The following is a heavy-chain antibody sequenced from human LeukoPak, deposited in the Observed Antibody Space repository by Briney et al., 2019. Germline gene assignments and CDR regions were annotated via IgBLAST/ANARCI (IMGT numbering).Heavy chain of an antibody. Sequence: GGSLRLSCAASGFTFSRYWMSWVRQAPGKGLEWVVNIKQDGSEKYYVDSVNGRFTISRDNAKNSLYLQMNSLKTEDTAVYYCVILLNMDVWGKGTTVTVSS. J-gene: IGHJ6*03. CDR3: VILLNMDV. CDR1: GFTFSRYW. V-gene: IGHV3-7*03. CDR2: IKQDGSEK. D-gene: IGHD3-10*01.